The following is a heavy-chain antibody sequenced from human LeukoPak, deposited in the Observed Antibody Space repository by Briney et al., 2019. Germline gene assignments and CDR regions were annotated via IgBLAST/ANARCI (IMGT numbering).Heavy chain of an antibody. J-gene: IGHJ4*02. CDR2: IIPILGVA. CDR1: GGTFSSYA. CDR3: ARVDTAMVIDY. Sequence: ASVRVSCKASGGTFSSYAISWVRQAPGQGLEWMGRIIPILGVANYAQKFQGRVTITADKSTSTAYMELSSLRSEDTAVYYCARVDTAMVIDYWGQGTLVTVS. V-gene: IGHV1-69*04. D-gene: IGHD5-18*01.